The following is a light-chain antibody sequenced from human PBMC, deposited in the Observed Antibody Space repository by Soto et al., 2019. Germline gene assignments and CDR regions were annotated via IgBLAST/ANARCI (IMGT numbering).Light chain of an antibody. J-gene: IGKJ4*01. CDR1: QSVSSSY. Sequence: SLSPGERATLSCRASQSVSSSYLAWYQQKPGQAPRLLIYGPSIRATGIPDRFSGSGSGTDFSLTISRLEPEDFAVYYCQQYGSSPPVTFGGGTKVEIK. CDR3: QQYGSSPPVT. V-gene: IGKV3-20*01. CDR2: GPS.